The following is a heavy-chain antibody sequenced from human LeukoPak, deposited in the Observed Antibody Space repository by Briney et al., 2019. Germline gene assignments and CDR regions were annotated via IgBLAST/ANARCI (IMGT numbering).Heavy chain of an antibody. Sequence: GGSLRLSCAASGFTFSSYVMSWVRQAPGKGLEWVSAISGSGGSTYYADSVKGRFTISRDNSKNTLYLQMNCLRAEDTAVYYCAKDLRDAFDIWGQGTMVTVSS. CDR2: ISGSGGST. V-gene: IGHV3-23*01. CDR1: GFTFSSYV. J-gene: IGHJ3*02. CDR3: AKDLRDAFDI.